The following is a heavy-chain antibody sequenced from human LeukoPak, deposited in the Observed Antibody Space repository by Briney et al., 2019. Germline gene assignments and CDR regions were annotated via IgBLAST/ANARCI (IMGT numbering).Heavy chain of an antibody. CDR1: GFTFGDYA. CDR3: TRGTGNYDPPGRNWFDP. J-gene: IGHJ5*02. Sequence: GGSLRLSCTASGFTFGDYAMSWFRQAPGKGLEWVGFIRSKAYGGTTEYAASVKGRFTISRDDSKSIAYLQMNSLKTEDTAVYYCTRGTGNYDPPGRNWFDPWGQGTLVTVSS. CDR2: IRSKAYGGTT. V-gene: IGHV3-49*03. D-gene: IGHD4-11*01.